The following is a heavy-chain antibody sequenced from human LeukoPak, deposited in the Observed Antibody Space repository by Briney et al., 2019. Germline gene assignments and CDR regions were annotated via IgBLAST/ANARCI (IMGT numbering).Heavy chain of an antibody. CDR3: ARNNTLMMYPRGGEDKGFDY. J-gene: IGHJ4*02. CDR2: MHYTGNS. V-gene: IGHV4-39*01. CDR1: GGSTKIENYY. D-gene: IGHD2-8*01. Sequence: SETLSLTCTVSGGSTKIENYYWAWIRQSPGKGLEWMGGMHYTGNSKSSPSLKGRVTLSIDTSKNEISLKLSSVTAADTAVYYCARNNTLMMYPRGGEDKGFDYWGQGTLVTVSS.